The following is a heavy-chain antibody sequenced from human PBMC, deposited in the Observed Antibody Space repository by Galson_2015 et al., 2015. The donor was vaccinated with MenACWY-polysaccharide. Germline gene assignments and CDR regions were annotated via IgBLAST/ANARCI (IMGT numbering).Heavy chain of an antibody. CDR1: GFTFSSYT. Sequence: SLRLSCAASGFTFSSYTMNWVRQAPGKGLEWLSYISSGSSAIYYAESVKGRVNIAVETSKIQFSLKLSSATAPDTAVYYCGRVEKYSGCYYILHWGQGTLVTVSS. J-gene: IGHJ4*02. V-gene: IGHV3-48*01. CDR2: ISSGSSAI. D-gene: IGHD1-26*01. CDR3: GRVEKYSGCYYILH.